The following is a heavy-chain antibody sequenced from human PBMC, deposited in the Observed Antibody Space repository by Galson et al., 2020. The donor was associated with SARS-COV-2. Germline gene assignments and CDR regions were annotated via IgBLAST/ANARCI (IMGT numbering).Heavy chain of an antibody. CDR3: ARDIGSVTMSRGVIRGDYDYGMDV. J-gene: IGHJ6*01. D-gene: IGHD3-10*01. V-gene: IGHV3-11*01. CDR2: ISSSGSTI. CDR1: GFTFSDHY. Sequence: GGSLRLSCAASGFTFSDHYMSWVRQAPGKGLEWVSYISSSGSTIYYADSVKGRFTISRDNAKNSLYLQMNSLRAEDTAVYYCARDIGSVTMSRGVIRGDYDYGMDVWGQGATVTVS.